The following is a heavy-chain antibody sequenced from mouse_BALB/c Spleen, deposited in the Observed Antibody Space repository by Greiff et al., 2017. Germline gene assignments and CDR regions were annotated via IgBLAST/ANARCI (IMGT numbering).Heavy chain of an antibody. V-gene: IGHV1S81*02. J-gene: IGHJ4*01. CDR2: INPSNGGT. CDR1: GYTFTSYY. CDR3: TRRGIKVGAMDY. Sequence: QVQLQQSGAELVKPGASVKLSCKASGYTFTSYYMYWVKQRPGQGLEWIGEINPSNGGTNFNEKFKSKATLTVDKSSSTAYMQLSSLTSEDSAVYYCTRRGIKVGAMDYWGQGTSVTVSS. D-gene: IGHD1-3*01.